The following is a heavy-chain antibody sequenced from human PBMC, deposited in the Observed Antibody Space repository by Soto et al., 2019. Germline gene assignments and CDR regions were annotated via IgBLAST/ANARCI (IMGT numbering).Heavy chain of an antibody. J-gene: IGHJ1*01. CDR3: ARDLGYCSSTSCYISSEYFPH. V-gene: IGHV1-18*04. CDR1: GYTFTSYG. D-gene: IGHD2-2*02. Sequence: ASVKVSCKASGYTFTSYGISWVRQAPGQGLEWMGWISAYNGNTNYAQKLQGRVTMTTDTSTSTAYMELRSLRSDDTAVYYCARDLGYCSSTSCYISSEYFPHWGQGTLVTVSS. CDR2: ISAYNGNT.